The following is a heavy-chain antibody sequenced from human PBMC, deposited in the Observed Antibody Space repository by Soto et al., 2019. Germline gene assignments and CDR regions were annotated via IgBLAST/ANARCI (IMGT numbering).Heavy chain of an antibody. CDR1: GFTFSSYG. CDR3: EQTLCDSGYYYFDH. D-gene: IGHD3-22*01. CDR2: ISYDGSNT. J-gene: IGHJ4*02. Sequence: GGSLRLSCVASGFTFSSYGMHWVRQAPGKGLEWVAIISYDGSNTYYADSVKGRFTISRDNSKNTLYLQMNSLRAEDTAVYYYEQTLCDSGYYYFDHWGQGTLVTVSS. V-gene: IGHV3-30*03.